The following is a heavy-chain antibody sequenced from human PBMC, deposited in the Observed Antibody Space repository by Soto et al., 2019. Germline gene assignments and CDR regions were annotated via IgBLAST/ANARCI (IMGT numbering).Heavy chain of an antibody. CDR3: ATGANFYYDTSRY. CDR1: GFTFSIYA. D-gene: IGHD3-22*01. V-gene: IGHV3-30-3*01. CDR2: MSPNGNNQ. J-gene: IGHJ4*02. Sequence: GGSLRLSCAAPGFTFSIYALHWFRQAPGKGLEWVAVMSPNGNNQYYADSVKGRFTISRDTPKSTLYLQMTSLRPDDTAVYYCATGANFYYDTSRYWGQGILVTVS.